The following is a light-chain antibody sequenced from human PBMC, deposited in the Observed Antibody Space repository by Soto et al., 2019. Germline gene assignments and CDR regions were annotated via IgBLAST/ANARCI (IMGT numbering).Light chain of an antibody. CDR3: QHRGNWPLIT. CDR1: QSGNSY. V-gene: IGKV3-11*01. J-gene: IGKJ5*01. Sequence: EIVLTQSPATLSLSPGERDTLSCRASQSGNSYLAWYQQRPCQDPMLLIYDASNRATGIPARFSGSGSGTDFTLTISSREPEDLAIYYCQHRGNWPLITFGQGKRLEI. CDR2: DAS.